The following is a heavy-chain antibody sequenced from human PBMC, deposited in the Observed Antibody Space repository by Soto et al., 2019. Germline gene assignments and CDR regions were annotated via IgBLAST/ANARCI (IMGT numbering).Heavy chain of an antibody. J-gene: IGHJ4*02. D-gene: IGHD3-3*01. CDR3: AKVPRGPDYYFDY. Sequence: GGSLRLSCAASGFTFDDYAMHWVRQAPGKGLEWVSGISWNSGSIGYADSVKGRFTISRDNAKNSLYLQMNSLRAEDTALYYCAKVPRGPDYYFDYWGQGTLVTVSS. CDR1: GFTFDDYA. CDR2: ISWNSGSI. V-gene: IGHV3-9*01.